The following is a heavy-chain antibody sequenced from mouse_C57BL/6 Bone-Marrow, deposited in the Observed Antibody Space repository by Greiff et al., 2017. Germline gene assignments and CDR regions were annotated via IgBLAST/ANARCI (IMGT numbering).Heavy chain of an antibody. J-gene: IGHJ4*01. CDR2: IYPGGGYT. V-gene: IGHV1-63*01. D-gene: IGHD1-3*01. Sequence: QVQLQQSGAELVRPGTSVKMSCKASGYTFTNYWMGWAKQRPGHGLEWIGDIYPGGGYTNYNEKFKGKATLTADKSSSTASMQVSSRTSEDSAIYYGARFGTRTYAMDYWGQGTSLTVSS. CDR1: GYTFTNYW. CDR3: ARFGTRTYAMDY.